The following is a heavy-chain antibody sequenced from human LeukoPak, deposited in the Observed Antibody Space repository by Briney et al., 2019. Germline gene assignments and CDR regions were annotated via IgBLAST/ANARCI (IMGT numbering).Heavy chain of an antibody. CDR3: ARSFYDILIGYYQYFDY. Sequence: GGSLRLSCVASGLSVSSNYMSRVRQAPGKGLEWVSVIYRDGSSYYAESVKGRFTISRDNYKNTLYIQMNSLRAEDTAVYYCARSFYDILIGYYQYFDYWGQGTLVTVSS. CDR1: GLSVSSNY. CDR2: IYRDGSS. D-gene: IGHD3-9*01. V-gene: IGHV3-66*01. J-gene: IGHJ4*02.